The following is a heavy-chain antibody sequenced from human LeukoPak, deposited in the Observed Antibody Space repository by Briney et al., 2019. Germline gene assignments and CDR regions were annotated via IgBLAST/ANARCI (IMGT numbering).Heavy chain of an antibody. D-gene: IGHD3-10*01. Sequence: PGGSLRLSCAASGFTFSSYEMNWVRQAPGKGLEWVSYISSSGSTIYYADSVKGRFTISGDNAKNSLYLQMNSLRAEDTAVYYCARARVGYYGSGSYGYWGQGTLVTVSS. CDR3: ARARVGYYGSGSYGY. CDR2: ISSSGSTI. V-gene: IGHV3-48*03. CDR1: GFTFSSYE. J-gene: IGHJ4*02.